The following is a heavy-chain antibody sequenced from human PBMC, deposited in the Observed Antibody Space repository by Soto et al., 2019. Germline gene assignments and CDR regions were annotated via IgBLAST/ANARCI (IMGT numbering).Heavy chain of an antibody. D-gene: IGHD6-13*01. CDR1: GFTFRNHA. CDR3: ARDGQQPAPYSLNV. V-gene: IGHV3-33*01. J-gene: IGHJ6*02. CDR2: IWYDGSNK. Sequence: QVQLVESGGGVVQPGTSLRLSCTTSGFTFRNHAMHWVRQAPGKGLEWVAQIWYDGSNKYYADFVKGRFTISRDNSRNMVYVQMNSLRVEDTAVYYCARDGQQPAPYSLNVWGQGTSVTVSS.